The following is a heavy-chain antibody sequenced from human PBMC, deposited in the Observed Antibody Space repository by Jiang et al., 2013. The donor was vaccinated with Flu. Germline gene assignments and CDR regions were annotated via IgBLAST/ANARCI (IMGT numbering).Heavy chain of an antibody. D-gene: IGHD3-10*01. CDR2: TGITK. V-gene: IGHV3-30*03. Sequence: QLVESGGGVVQPGKSLRLACEASGFIVTGFVMHWVRQAPGKGLEWVAVTGITKHHLNSEKGRFIISRDNSKNTLFLQINSLTAEDTAVYYCARGGYGLGSDDRHFYGLDVWGQGTSV. CDR1: GFIVTGFV. CDR3: ARGGYGLGSDDRHFYGLDV. J-gene: IGHJ6*02.